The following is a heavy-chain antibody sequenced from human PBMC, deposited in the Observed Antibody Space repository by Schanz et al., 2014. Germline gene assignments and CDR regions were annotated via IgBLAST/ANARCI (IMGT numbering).Heavy chain of an antibody. Sequence: VQLVESGGGLVKPGGSLRLSCTASGFTFRDYQMTWIRQAPGKGLEWVSVIYTGTPTYYADSVKGRFTISRDSSKNTVSLQMNSLRAEDTAVYYCAKGRMTATNFFDSWGQGTLVTVSS. V-gene: IGHV3-66*01. CDR3: AKGRMTATNFFDS. D-gene: IGHD1-7*01. J-gene: IGHJ4*02. CDR2: IYTGTPT. CDR1: GFTFRDYQ.